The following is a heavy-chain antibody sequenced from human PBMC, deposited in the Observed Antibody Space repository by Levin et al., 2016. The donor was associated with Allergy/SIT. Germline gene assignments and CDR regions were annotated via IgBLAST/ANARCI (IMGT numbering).Heavy chain of an antibody. D-gene: IGHD6-19*01. J-gene: IGHJ6*02. V-gene: IGHV4-59*12. CDR2: IYYSGST. CDR3: AREEAVAGTGRDAYYYGMDV. Sequence: WIRQPPGKGLEWIGYIYYSGSTNYNPSLKSRVTISVDTSKNQFSLKLSSVTAADTAVYYCAREEAVAGTGRDAYYYGMDVWGQGTTVTVSS.